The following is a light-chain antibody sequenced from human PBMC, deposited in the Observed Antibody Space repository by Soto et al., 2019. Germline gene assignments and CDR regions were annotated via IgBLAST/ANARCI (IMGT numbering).Light chain of an antibody. Sequence: EIVLTQSPGTLSLSPGERATLSCRASQSVSSSYLAWYQQKPGQPPRLLIYGASSRATGIPDRFSGGGSGTDFSLTISSLQSEDFAVYYCQQYNNWPRTFGQGTKVDI. CDR3: QQYNNWPRT. CDR2: GAS. J-gene: IGKJ1*01. CDR1: QSVSSSY. V-gene: IGKV3-20*01.